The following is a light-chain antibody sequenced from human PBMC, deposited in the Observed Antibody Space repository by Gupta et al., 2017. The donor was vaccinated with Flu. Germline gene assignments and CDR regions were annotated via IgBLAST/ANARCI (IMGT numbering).Light chain of an antibody. V-gene: IGKV1-5*03. CDR1: QSLSSW. CDR3: QQKDSYSLT. Sequence: PSTLSAYVGDRVTITGRASQSLSSWLAWYQQKPGKAPNLLIYKASKVESGVPSRFSGSGSGTEFTLTISSRQPDDFATYYCQQKDSYSLTFGGGTKVEI. J-gene: IGKJ4*01. CDR2: KAS.